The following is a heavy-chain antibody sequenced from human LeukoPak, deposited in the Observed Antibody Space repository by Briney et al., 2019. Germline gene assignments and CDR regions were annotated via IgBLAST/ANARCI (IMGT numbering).Heavy chain of an antibody. Sequence: SETLSLTCSVSGGSISAYYWSWIRQPAGKGLEWIGRVYRTGNTNYNPSLQSRITMSVDTSKNQISLRLRSVTAADTAVYFCARDDFEYSVHYGMDVWGQGTAVTVSS. CDR2: VYRTGNT. J-gene: IGHJ6*02. CDR3: ARDDFEYSVHYGMDV. V-gene: IGHV4-4*07. D-gene: IGHD3-9*01. CDR1: GGSISAYY.